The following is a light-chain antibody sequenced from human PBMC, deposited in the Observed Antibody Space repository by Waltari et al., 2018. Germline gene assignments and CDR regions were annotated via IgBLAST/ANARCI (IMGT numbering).Light chain of an antibody. Sequence: EIVLTQSPVTLSLSPGERATLSCRASQSVSSSYLAWYQQKPGQAPRLLIYGASSRATGIPDRFSGSGSGTDFTLTISRLEPEDFAVYYCQQYGGTFGQGTKLEIK. CDR1: QSVSSSY. V-gene: IGKV3-20*01. CDR2: GAS. J-gene: IGKJ2*01. CDR3: QQYGGT.